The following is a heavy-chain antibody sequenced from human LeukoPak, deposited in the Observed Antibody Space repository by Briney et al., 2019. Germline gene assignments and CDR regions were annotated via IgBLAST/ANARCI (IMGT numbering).Heavy chain of an antibody. V-gene: IGHV4-31*03. CDR1: GDSLTRGGYC. D-gene: IGHD1-14*01. J-gene: IGHJ4*02. Sequence: SETLSLTCTVSGDSLTRGGYCWSWVRQHPGKGLEWVGFIYPSGTTFYNASLESRATISVDTSQNQFSLKLTSVTAADTAVYYCARAVDYRNYFDYWGQGTLVTVSS. CDR2: IYPSGTT. CDR3: ARAVDYRNYFDY.